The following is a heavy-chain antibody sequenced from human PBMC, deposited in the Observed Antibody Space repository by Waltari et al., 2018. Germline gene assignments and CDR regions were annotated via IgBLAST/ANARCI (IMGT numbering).Heavy chain of an antibody. Sequence: QVQLQESGPGLVRPSETLSPSCAVSDYSINSGYFWVWIRQPPGKGLEWIGTISHSGSPYYHPSFKSRVIMSVDTSKNQFSLKMTSVTAADTALYYCARQGTSSSFYFDFWGRGTLVIVSS. D-gene: IGHD6-6*01. CDR3: ARQGTSSSFYFDF. J-gene: IGHJ4*02. CDR2: ISHSGSP. CDR1: DYSINSGYF. V-gene: IGHV4-38-2*01.